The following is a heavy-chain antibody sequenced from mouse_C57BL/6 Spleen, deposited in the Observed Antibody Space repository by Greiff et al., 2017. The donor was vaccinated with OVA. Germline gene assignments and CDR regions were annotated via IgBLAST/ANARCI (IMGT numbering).Heavy chain of an antibody. Sequence: VQRVESGAELVRPGASVTLSCKASGYTFTDYEMHWVKQTPVHGLEWIGAIDPETGGTAYNQKFKGKAILTADKSSSTAYMELRSLTSEDSAVYYCTSIDYDGGTWFAYWGQGTLVTVSA. J-gene: IGHJ3*01. D-gene: IGHD2-4*01. CDR1: GYTFTDYE. CDR3: TSIDYDGGTWFAY. CDR2: IDPETGGT. V-gene: IGHV1-15*01.